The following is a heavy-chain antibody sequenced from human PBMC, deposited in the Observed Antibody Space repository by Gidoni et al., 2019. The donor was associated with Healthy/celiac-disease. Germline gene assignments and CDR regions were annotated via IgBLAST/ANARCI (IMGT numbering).Heavy chain of an antibody. CDR3: ARDLVSSSGWPDAFDI. V-gene: IGHV1-46*01. J-gene: IGHJ3*02. D-gene: IGHD6-19*01. CDR1: GYTFTSYY. CDR2: INPSGGST. Sequence: QVQLVQSGAEVKKPGASVKVSCKASGYTFTSYYMHWVRQAPGQGLEWMGIINPSGGSTSYAPKFQGRVTMTRDTSTSTVYMGLSSLRSEDTAVYYCARDLVSSSGWPDAFDIWGQGTMVTVSS.